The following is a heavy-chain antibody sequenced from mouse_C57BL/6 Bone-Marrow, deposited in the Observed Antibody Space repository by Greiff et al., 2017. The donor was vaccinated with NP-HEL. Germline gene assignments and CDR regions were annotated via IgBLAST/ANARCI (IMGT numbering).Heavy chain of an antibody. CDR1: GYTFTEYT. CDR2: FYPGSGSI. V-gene: IGHV1-62-2*01. D-gene: IGHD3-2*02. Sequence: VQVVESGAELVKPGASVKLSCKASGYTFTEYTIHWVKQRSGQGLEWIGWFYPGSGSIKYNEKFKDKATLTADKSSSTVYMELSRLTSEDSAVYFCARHEGGSGYDGGFAYWGQGTLVTVSA. CDR3: ARHEGGSGYDGGFAY. J-gene: IGHJ3*01.